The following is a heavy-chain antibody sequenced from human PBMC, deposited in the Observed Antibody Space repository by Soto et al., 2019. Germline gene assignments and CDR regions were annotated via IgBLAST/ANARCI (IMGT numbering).Heavy chain of an antibody. D-gene: IGHD3-22*01. J-gene: IGHJ4*02. Sequence: SETLSLTCAVSGDSISGSVWWTWFRQPPGKGLEWIGEVFHTGNTNYNPSLKSRVTMSVDKSTNEFSLKVTSVTAADTAIYYCARKAWVRFDYWGQGARVTVSS. CDR1: GDSISGSVW. V-gene: IGHV4-4*02. CDR2: VFHTGNT. CDR3: ARKAWVRFDY.